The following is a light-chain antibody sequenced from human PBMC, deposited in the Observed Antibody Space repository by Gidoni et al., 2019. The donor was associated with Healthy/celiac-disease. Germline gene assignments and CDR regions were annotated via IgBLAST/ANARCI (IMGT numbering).Light chain of an antibody. J-gene: IGKJ5*01. CDR3: QQRSNWHPSIT. CDR2: DAA. V-gene: IGKV3-11*01. Sequence: EIVLTHSPATLSLSPVERATPSCRASQSVSSYLAWYQQKPGQAPRLLIYDAANRATGIPARFSGSGSGTDFTLTISSIEPEDFEVYYCQQRSNWHPSITFGQGTRLEIK. CDR1: QSVSSY.